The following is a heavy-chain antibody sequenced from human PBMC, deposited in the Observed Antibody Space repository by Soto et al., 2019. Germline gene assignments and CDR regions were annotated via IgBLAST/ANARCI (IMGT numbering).Heavy chain of an antibody. V-gene: IGHV3-23*01. CDR2: ISAAGDFT. CDR1: GFTFNNYA. D-gene: IGHD3-10*01. J-gene: IGHJ4*02. CDR3: ARHIVRGTWFFDY. Sequence: GGSLRLSCAASGFTFNNYAVSWVRQAPGKGLEWVSAISAAGDFTYYADSVRGRFTVSRDNSKNTLYLQMNSLRDEDTAIYYCARHIVRGTWFFDYWGQGTLVTVSS.